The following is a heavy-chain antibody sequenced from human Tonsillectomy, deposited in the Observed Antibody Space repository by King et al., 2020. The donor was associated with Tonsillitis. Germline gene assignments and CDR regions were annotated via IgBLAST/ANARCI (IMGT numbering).Heavy chain of an antibody. CDR2: VSAHSGDT. CDR1: GCTFTTYG. Sequence: VQLVESGVEVKRPGASVKVSCKASGCTFTTYGVSWVRQVPGQGLEWMGWVSAHSGDTKYAQQYQGRVTMTTDTSTSTAYMELRSLRSDDTAVYYCARDLSWQQLADWGQGTLVIVSS. D-gene: IGHD6-13*01. CDR3: ARDLSWQQLAD. J-gene: IGHJ4*02. V-gene: IGHV1-18*01.